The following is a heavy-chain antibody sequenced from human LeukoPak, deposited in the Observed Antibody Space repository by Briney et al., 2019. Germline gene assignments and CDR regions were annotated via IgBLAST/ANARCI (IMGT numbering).Heavy chain of an antibody. Sequence: PSETLSLTCAVYGGSFSGYYWSWIRQPPGKGLEWIGEINHSGSTNYNPSLKSRVTISVDTSKNQFSLKLSSVTPEDTAVYYCAREFAMVRGVINPLDYWGQGTLVTVSS. V-gene: IGHV4-34*01. D-gene: IGHD3-10*01. J-gene: IGHJ4*02. CDR2: INHSGST. CDR1: GGSFSGYY. CDR3: AREFAMVRGVINPLDY.